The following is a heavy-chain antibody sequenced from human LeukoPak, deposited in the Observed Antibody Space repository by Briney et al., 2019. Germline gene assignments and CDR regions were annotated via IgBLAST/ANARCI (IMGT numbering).Heavy chain of an antibody. CDR3: ARRAGALGDNGYSSSWYPPFDY. V-gene: IGHV1-69*04. CDR2: IIPILGIA. J-gene: IGHJ4*02. CDR1: GGTFSSYA. D-gene: IGHD6-13*01. Sequence: ASVKVSCKASGGTFSSYAISWVRQAPGQGLEWMGRIIPILGIANYAQKFQGRVTITADKSTSTAYMELSSLRSEDTAVYYCARRAGALGDNGYSSSWYPPFDYWGQGTLVTVSS.